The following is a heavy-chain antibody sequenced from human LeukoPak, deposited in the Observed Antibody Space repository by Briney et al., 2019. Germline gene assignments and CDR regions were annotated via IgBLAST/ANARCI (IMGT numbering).Heavy chain of an antibody. CDR3: AVGGVRATPLGY. J-gene: IGHJ4*02. CDR2: INHSGST. V-gene: IGHV4-34*01. Sequence: SETLSLTCAVYGGSFSGYYWSWIRQPPGKGLEWIGEINHSGSTNYNPSLKSRVTISVDTSKNQFSLKLSSVTAADTAVYYCAVGGVRATPLGYWGQGTLVTVSS. CDR1: GGSFSGYY. D-gene: IGHD1-26*01.